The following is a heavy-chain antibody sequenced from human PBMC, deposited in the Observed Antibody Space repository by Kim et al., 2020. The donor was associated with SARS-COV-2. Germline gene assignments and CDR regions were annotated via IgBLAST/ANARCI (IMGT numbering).Heavy chain of an antibody. J-gene: IGHJ4*02. CDR2: ISYDGSNK. V-gene: IGHV3-30*04. CDR3: ARVYDSSGYLVEGYYFDY. CDR1: GFTFSSYA. Sequence: GGSLRLSCAASGFTFSSYAMHWVRQAPGKGLEWVAVISYDGSNKYYADSVKGRFTISRDNSKNTLYLQMNSLRAEDTAVYYCARVYDSSGYLVEGYYFDYWGQGTLVTVSS. D-gene: IGHD3-22*01.